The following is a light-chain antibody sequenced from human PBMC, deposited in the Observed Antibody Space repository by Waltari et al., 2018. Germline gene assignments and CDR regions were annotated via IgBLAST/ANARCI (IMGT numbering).Light chain of an antibody. CDR1: QNIGTW. CDR2: RAS. J-gene: IGKJ2*03. Sequence: DIQMTQSPSTLSAFVGDRVTIICRASQNIGTWVAWYQQKPGKAPKLLIYRASNLESGVPSRFSGIGSGTEFTLTISILQPDDLATYYCQQYNSDLGYSLGQGTKLEIK. CDR3: QQYNSDLGYS. V-gene: IGKV1-5*03.